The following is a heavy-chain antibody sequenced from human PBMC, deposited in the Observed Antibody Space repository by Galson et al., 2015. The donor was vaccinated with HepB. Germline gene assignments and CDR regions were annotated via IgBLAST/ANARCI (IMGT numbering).Heavy chain of an antibody. J-gene: IGHJ6*02. Sequence: SLRLSCAASGFTFSSYAMSWVRHAAGKGLEWVSVISGSGGATFYADSVKGRFTISRDNSKNTLSLQLNSLRAENTAIYYCAKNRGSGRPFYYDMDVWGQVTTVTVSS. CDR3: AKNRGSGRPFYYDMDV. CDR2: ISGSGGAT. CDR1: GFTFSSYA. V-gene: IGHV3-23*01. D-gene: IGHD3-10*01.